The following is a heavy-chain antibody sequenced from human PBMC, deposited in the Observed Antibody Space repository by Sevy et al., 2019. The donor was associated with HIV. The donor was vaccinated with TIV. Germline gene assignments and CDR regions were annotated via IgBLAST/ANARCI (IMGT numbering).Heavy chain of an antibody. V-gene: IGHV3-30-3*01. CDR2: ISYDGSNK. D-gene: IGHD4-17*01. CDR3: ARDLAYGDYGARAFGWFDP. J-gene: IGHJ5*02. CDR1: GFTFSSYA. Sequence: GGSLRLSCAASGFTFSSYAMHWVRQAPGKGLEWVAVISYDGSNKYYADSVKGRFTISRDNSKNTRYLQMNSLGAEDTAVYYCARDLAYGDYGARAFGWFDPWGQGTLVTVSS.